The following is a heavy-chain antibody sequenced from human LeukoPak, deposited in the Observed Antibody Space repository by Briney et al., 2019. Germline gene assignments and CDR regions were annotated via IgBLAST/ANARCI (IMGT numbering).Heavy chain of an antibody. Sequence: SSETLSLTCAVYGGSFSGYYWSWIRQPPGKGLEWIGEINHSGSTNYNPSLKSRVTISVDTSKNQFSLKLSSVTAADTAVYYCARAEQVWLEYYFHYWGQGTLVTVSS. CDR2: INHSGST. D-gene: IGHD5-18*01. CDR3: ARAEQVWLEYYFHY. V-gene: IGHV4-34*01. J-gene: IGHJ4*02. CDR1: GGSFSGYY.